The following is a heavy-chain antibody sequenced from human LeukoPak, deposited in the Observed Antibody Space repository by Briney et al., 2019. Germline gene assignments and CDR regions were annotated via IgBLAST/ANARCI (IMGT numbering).Heavy chain of an antibody. V-gene: IGHV4-30-4*01. D-gene: IGHD1-1*01. CDR2: IYYSGST. J-gene: IGHJ6*02. Sequence: SETLSLSCTVSGGSISSGDYYWSWIRQPPGKGLEWIGYIYYSGSTYYNPSLKSRVTISVDTSKNQFSLKLSSVTAADTAVYYCARDTTSYFTRNKDCYYGMDVWGRGTTVTVSS. CDR1: GGSISSGDYY. CDR3: ARDTTSYFTRNKDCYYGMDV.